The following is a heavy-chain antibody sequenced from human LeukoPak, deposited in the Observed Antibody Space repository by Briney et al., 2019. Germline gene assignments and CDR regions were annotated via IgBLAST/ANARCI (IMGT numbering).Heavy chain of an antibody. Sequence: GGSLRLSCAASGFTFSSYEMNWVRQATGKGLEWVSYISSSGTTIYYAHSVKGRFTMSRDNAKNSLWLQMNSLRAEDTAVYYCARVPHYDILTGYALEYGGQGTLVTVSS. CDR2: ISSSGTTI. CDR3: ARVPHYDILTGYALEY. CDR1: GFTFSSYE. J-gene: IGHJ4*02. D-gene: IGHD3-9*01. V-gene: IGHV3-48*03.